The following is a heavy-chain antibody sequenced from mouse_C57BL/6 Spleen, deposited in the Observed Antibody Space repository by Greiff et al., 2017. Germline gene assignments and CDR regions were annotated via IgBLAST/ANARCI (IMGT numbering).Heavy chain of an antibody. Sequence: VKLMEPGAELARPGASVQMSCKASGYTFTSYGISWVKQRTGQGLEWIGELYPRSGNTNYNEKFKGKATLTADKSSSTAYMELRRLTSEDSAVYFCASALFISTVEAHFDDWGQGTTLTVSS. D-gene: IGHD1-1*01. V-gene: IGHV1-81*01. CDR3: ASALFISTVEAHFDD. CDR2: LYPRSGNT. J-gene: IGHJ2*01. CDR1: GYTFTSYG.